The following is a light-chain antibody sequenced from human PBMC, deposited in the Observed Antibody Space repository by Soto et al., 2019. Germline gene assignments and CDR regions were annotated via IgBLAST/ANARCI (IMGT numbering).Light chain of an antibody. CDR3: QQYNYWIT. V-gene: IGKV3-20*01. CDR2: GAT. CDR1: QSVGSSY. J-gene: IGKJ5*01. Sequence: EIVLTQSPGTLSLSPGESTTLSCRASQSVGSSYLAWYQHKPGQAPRLLIYGATSRATGIPDRFSGSGSGTDFTLTISRLEPEDFAVYFCQQYNYWITFGQGTRLEIK.